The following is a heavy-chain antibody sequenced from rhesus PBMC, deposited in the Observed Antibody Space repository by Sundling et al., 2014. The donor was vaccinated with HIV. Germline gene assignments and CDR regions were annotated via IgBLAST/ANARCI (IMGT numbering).Heavy chain of an antibody. Sequence: QVQLKESGPGLVKPSETLSLTCAVSGGSVNNYYWSWIRQPPGRGLEWIGRISGTLPNTDYNPSLKRRVSISTDTSNNQFSLNLISVTAADTAVYFCARERGSRIDYWGQGVLVTVSS. CDR1: GGSVNNYY. D-gene: IGHD5-42*01. J-gene: IGHJ4*01. V-gene: IGHV4-173*01. CDR3: ARERGSRIDY. CDR2: ISGTLPNT.